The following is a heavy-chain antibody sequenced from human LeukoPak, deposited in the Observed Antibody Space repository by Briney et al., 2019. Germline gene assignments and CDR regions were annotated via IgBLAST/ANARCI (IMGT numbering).Heavy chain of an antibody. CDR1: GGTFSSYA. CDR3: ASGVDTAMVYFDY. V-gene: IGHV1-69*06. CDR2: IIPIFGTA. Sequence: GSSVKVSCKASGGTFSSYAISWVRQAPGQGLEWMGGIIPIFGTANYAQKFQGRVTITADKSTSTAYMELSSLRSEDTAVYYRASGVDTAMVYFDYWGQGTLVTVSS. D-gene: IGHD5-18*01. J-gene: IGHJ4*02.